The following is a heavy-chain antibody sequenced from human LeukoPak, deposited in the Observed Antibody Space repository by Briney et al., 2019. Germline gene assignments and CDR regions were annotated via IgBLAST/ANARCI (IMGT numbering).Heavy chain of an antibody. Sequence: PGGSLRLSCAASGFTFSSYWMSWVRQAPGKGLEWAANIKQDGSEKYYVDSVKGRFTISRDNAKNSLYLQMNSLRAEDTAVYYCAREGPDYGDYVGFDYWGQGTLVTVSS. D-gene: IGHD4-17*01. J-gene: IGHJ4*02. CDR3: AREGPDYGDYVGFDY. V-gene: IGHV3-7*01. CDR2: IKQDGSEK. CDR1: GFTFSSYW.